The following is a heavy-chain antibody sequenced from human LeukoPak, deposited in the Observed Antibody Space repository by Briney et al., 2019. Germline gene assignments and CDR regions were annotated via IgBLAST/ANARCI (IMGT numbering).Heavy chain of an antibody. CDR2: LSGSGVST. Sequence: PGGPLRLSCAASGFTFSIYAMSWVRQAPGKGLEGVSALSGSGVSTYYADSVKGRFTISRDNSKNTLYLQMNSLRAEDTAVYYCAKERTSEGYFDYWGQGTLVTVSS. CDR3: AKERTSEGYFDY. J-gene: IGHJ4*02. CDR1: GFTFSIYA. D-gene: IGHD1-1*01. V-gene: IGHV3-23*01.